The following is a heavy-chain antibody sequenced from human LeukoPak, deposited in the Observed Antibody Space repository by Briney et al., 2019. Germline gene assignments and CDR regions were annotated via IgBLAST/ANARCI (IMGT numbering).Heavy chain of an antibody. V-gene: IGHV4-39*01. CDR3: ARQLPTAAANTRGYFEY. CDR2: IFYGERN. CDR1: GGSISNADYY. D-gene: IGHD2-2*01. J-gene: IGHJ4*01. Sequence: SETLSLTCSVSGGSISNADYYWGWIRQAPGKGLEWIGSIFYGERNHYNPSLKSRATMSVDTSKNQFSLKLISVTAADAAMYYCARQLPTAAANTRGYFEYWGQGAVVTVSS.